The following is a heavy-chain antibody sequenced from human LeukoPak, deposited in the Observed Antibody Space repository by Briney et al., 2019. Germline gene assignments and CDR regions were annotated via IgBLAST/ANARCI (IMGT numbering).Heavy chain of an antibody. CDR3: AKQGRDWLRDYYYYMDV. V-gene: IGHV3-23*01. J-gene: IGHJ6*03. Sequence: PGGSLRLSCAASGFTFSSYGMSWVRQAPGKGLEWVSAISGSGGSTYYADSVKGRFTISRDNSKNTLYLQMHSLRAEDTAVYYCAKQGRDWLRDYYYYMDVWGKGTTVTISS. D-gene: IGHD3-9*01. CDR1: GFTFSSYG. CDR2: ISGSGGST.